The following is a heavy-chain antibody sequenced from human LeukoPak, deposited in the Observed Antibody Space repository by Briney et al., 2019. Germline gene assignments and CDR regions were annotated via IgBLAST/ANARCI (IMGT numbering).Heavy chain of an antibody. D-gene: IGHD5-18*01. Sequence: PGGSLRLSCAASGFTFSSYWMSCVRQAPGKGLEWVANIKQDGSEKYYVDSVKGRFTISRDNAKNSLYLQMNSLRAEDTAVYYCARGGAGLWAPVDYWGQGTLVTVSS. CDR3: ARGGAGLWAPVDY. J-gene: IGHJ4*02. CDR1: GFTFSSYW. V-gene: IGHV3-7*01. CDR2: IKQDGSEK.